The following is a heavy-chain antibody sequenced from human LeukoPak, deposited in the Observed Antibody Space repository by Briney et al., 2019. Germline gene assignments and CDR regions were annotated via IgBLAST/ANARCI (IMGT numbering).Heavy chain of an antibody. CDR1: VGSISSGNW. D-gene: IGHD2-21*01. CDR3: ATAPILRGEGGEHYKYGMDG. CDR2: IYHNATL. J-gene: IGHJ6*02. Sequence: PSGTLSLTCAVSVGSISSGNWWTWVRQSGGEGQEWIGVIYHNATLNYHPSINNPFTISADSIKNHFSLKPPSLTAAHTAVYYCATAPILRGEGGEHYKYGMDGWGQGTTVIVSS. V-gene: IGHV4-4*02.